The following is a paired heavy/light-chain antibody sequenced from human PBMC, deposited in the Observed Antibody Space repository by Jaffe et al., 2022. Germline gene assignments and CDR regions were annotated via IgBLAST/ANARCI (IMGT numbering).Light chain of an antibody. Sequence: QTVVTQEPSFSVSPGGTVTLTCGLSSGSVSATYYPSWYQQTPGQAPRTLIYSTNTRSSGVPDRFSGSILGNKAALTITGAQADDESNYYCVLYMGSGISVFGGGTKVTVL. CDR3: VLYMGSGISV. CDR2: STN. V-gene: IGLV8-61*01. J-gene: IGLJ3*02. CDR1: SGSVSATYY.
Heavy chain of an antibody. Sequence: EVQLLESGGDLVQPGGSLRLSCAASGFTFSSFDMTWVRQAPGKGLEWVSATTTTGRNTYCADSVKGRFGIFRDNSNNTLYLQMNSLRAEDTAVYYCASGSYYKGLHYWGQGTLVTVSS. CDR3: ASGSYYKGLHY. CDR1: GFTFSSFD. J-gene: IGHJ4*02. CDR2: TTTTGRNT. V-gene: IGHV3-23*01. D-gene: IGHD3-10*01.